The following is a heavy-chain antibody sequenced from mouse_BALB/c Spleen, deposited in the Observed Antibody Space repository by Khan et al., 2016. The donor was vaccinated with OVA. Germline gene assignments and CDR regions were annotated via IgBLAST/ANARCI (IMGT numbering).Heavy chain of an antibody. CDR3: ARQPYYHYYVLDY. D-gene: IGHD2-10*01. Sequence: QVQLKESGPGLVAPSQSLSITCTISGFSLNNYGIHWVRQPPGKVLEWLVVIWSDGRTTYNSTLKSRLSITKDNSKSQVFLKMNSLQTDDTAMYYCARQPYYHYYVLDYWGQGTSVTVSS. CDR1: GFSLNNYG. J-gene: IGHJ4*01. V-gene: IGHV2-6-1*01. CDR2: IWSDGRT.